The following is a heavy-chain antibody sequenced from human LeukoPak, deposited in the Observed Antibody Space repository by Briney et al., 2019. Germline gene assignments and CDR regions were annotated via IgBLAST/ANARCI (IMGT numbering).Heavy chain of an antibody. CDR3: AKGNWRYFDY. D-gene: IGHD1-1*01. Sequence: GGSLRLSCAASGFTFSTYVMSWVRQAPGKGLEWVPAISSSGGSTYYADSVKGRFTISRDNSKNTLYLQMNSLGADDTAVYYCAKGNWRYFDYWGQGTLVTVSS. J-gene: IGHJ4*02. V-gene: IGHV3-23*01. CDR1: GFTFSTYV. CDR2: ISSSGGST.